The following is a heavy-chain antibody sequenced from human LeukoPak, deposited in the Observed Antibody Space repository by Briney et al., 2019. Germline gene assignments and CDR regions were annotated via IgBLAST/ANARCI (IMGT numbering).Heavy chain of an antibody. D-gene: IGHD3-22*01. CDR1: GFTFSNAW. CDR2: IKSKTDGGTT. CDR3: TTQGASNNHYYHSDY. Sequence: PGESLRLTCAASGFTFSNAWMNWVRQAPGKGLEWVGRIKSKTDGGTTDYAAPVKGRFTISRDDSKNTLYLQMNSLKTEDTAVYYCTTQGASNNHYYHSDYWGQGTLVTVSS. V-gene: IGHV3-15*07. J-gene: IGHJ4*02.